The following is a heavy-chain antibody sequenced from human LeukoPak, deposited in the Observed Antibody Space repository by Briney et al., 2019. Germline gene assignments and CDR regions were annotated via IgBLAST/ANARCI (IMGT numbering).Heavy chain of an antibody. V-gene: IGHV3-48*04. CDR2: ISSSGNAI. CDR1: GFTFSSYN. Sequence: GGSLRLSCAASGFTFSSYNMNWVRQAPGKGLEWVSYISSSGNAIYYADSVKGRFTISRDNAKNSLSLQMNSLRADDTAVYYCARDRQMIYWGQGTLVTVSS. J-gene: IGHJ4*02. D-gene: IGHD3-16*01. CDR3: ARDRQMIY.